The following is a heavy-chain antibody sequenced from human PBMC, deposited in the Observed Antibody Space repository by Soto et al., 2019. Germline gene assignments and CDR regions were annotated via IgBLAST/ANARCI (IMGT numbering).Heavy chain of an antibody. CDR3: AKDRLANPPYFYYYYGMDV. CDR2: ISYDGSNK. D-gene: IGHD3-3*01. J-gene: IGHJ6*02. V-gene: IGHV3-30*18. Sequence: QVQLVESGGGVVQPGRSLRLSCAASGFTFGTYGMHWVRQAPGRGLEWVAIISYDGSNKYYADSVKGRFTISRDKSKSTLYLQMNCLRAEDTAVYYCAKDRLANPPYFYYYYGMDVWGQGTTVTVSS. CDR1: GFTFGTYG.